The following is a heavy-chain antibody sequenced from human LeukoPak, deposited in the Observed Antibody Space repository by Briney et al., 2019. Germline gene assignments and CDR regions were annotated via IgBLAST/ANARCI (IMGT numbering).Heavy chain of an antibody. Sequence: SETLSLTCAVYGGSLSAYYWTWIRQLPGKGLEWIGEINHSGSTNYNPSLKSRVTISVDTSKNQFSLKLSSVTAADTAVYYCARGGHYDFWSGPKYNWFDPWGQGTLVTVSS. CDR2: INHSGST. V-gene: IGHV4-34*01. J-gene: IGHJ5*02. D-gene: IGHD3-3*01. CDR1: GGSLSAYY. CDR3: ARGGHYDFWSGPKYNWFDP.